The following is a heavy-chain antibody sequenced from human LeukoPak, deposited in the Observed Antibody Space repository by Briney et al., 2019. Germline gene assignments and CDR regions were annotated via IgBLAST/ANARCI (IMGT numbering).Heavy chain of an antibody. Sequence: PGGSLRLSCAASGFTFSSYSMNWVRQAPGKGLEWVSYISSSSSTIYYTDSVKGRFTISRDNAKNSLYLQMNSLRAEDTAVYYCARQMGSYSGTYAIDYWGQGTLVTVSS. J-gene: IGHJ4*02. CDR2: ISSSSSTI. V-gene: IGHV3-48*01. CDR1: GFTFSSYS. D-gene: IGHD1-26*01. CDR3: ARQMGSYSGTYAIDY.